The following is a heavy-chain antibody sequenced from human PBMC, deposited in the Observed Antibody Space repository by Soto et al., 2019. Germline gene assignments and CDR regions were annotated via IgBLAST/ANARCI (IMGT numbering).Heavy chain of an antibody. J-gene: IGHJ6*02. CDR2: IYYSGST. Sequence: AETLSLTCTVSGGSISSSSYYWGWIRQPPGKGLEWIGSIYYSGSTYYNPSLKSRVTISVDTSKNQFSLKLSSVTAADTAVYYCARLGTYDFWSGYFPGAMDVWGQGTTVTVSS. V-gene: IGHV4-39*01. D-gene: IGHD3-3*01. CDR1: GGSISSSSYY. CDR3: ARLGTYDFWSGYFPGAMDV.